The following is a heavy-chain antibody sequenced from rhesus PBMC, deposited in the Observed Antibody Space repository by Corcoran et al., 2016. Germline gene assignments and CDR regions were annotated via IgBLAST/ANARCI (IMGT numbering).Heavy chain of an antibody. J-gene: IGHJ4*01. D-gene: IGHD6S26*01. Sequence: QVQLQESGPGVVKLSETLSLTFAVSGGSISDSYRWSWIRQPPGKGVWWIGYIYGNRTSTHYHPSPKSLFTISKDTSKNHFSLKLSSVTAADTAVYYGASHSSGWSKVDYWGQGVLVTVSS. V-gene: IGHV4S10*01. CDR1: GGSISDSYR. CDR2: IYGNRTST. CDR3: ASHSSGWSKVDY.